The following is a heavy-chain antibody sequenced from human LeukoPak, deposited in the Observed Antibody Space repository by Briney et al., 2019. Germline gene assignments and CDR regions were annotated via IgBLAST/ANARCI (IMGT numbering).Heavy chain of an antibody. CDR3: AREREKNEYSSSSVNY. CDR2: VSNSGTFI. V-gene: IGHV3-21*01. Sequence: GGSLRLSCAASGFTFRSYAMNWVRQAPGKGLEWVSSVSNSGTFIYYADSVKGRFTISRDNDKNSLYLQMTSLRVEDTAVYYCAREREKNEYSSSSVNYWGQGTLVSVSS. D-gene: IGHD6-6*01. CDR1: GFTFRSYA. J-gene: IGHJ4*02.